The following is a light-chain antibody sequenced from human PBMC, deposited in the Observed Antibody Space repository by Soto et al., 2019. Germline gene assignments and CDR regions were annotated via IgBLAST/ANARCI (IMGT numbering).Light chain of an antibody. CDR2: EVS. V-gene: IGLV2-8*01. CDR1: SSDVGGYNF. Sequence: QSVLTQPPSASGSPGQSVTISCTGTSSDVGGYNFVSWYQQHPGKAPKFMIYEVSKRPSGVPDRFSGSKSGNTASLTVSGLQAEDEAHYYCSSYAGGIKWVFGGGTKVTVL. J-gene: IGLJ3*02. CDR3: SSYAGGIKWV.